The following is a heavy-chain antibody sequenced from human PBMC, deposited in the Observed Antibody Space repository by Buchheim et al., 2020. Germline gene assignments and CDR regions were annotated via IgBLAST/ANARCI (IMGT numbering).Heavy chain of an antibody. CDR3: ARRVVSAVTRHDY. Sequence: EVQLVESGGGLVQPGGSLTLSCTASGFTFSGYSMSWVRQAPGKGLEWISYISSSSGTIYHADSVKGRFTTSRDKARNLLYVQMNSLRAEDTAVYYCARRVVSAVTRHDYWGQGAL. V-gene: IGHV3-48*01. CDR2: ISSSSGTI. CDR1: GFTFSGYS. J-gene: IGHJ4*02. D-gene: IGHD2-21*01.